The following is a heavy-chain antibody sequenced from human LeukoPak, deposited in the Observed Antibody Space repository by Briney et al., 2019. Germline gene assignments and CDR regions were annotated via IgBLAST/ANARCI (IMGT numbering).Heavy chain of an antibody. D-gene: IGHD5-24*01. CDR1: GGSISGYY. CDR3: ARQASDGYNYGPFDS. V-gene: IGHV4-59*08. J-gene: IGHJ5*01. CDR2: IYYSGSN. Sequence: SETLSLTCTVSGGSISGYYWSWIRQPPGKGLEWIGYIYYSGSNQYNPSLKSRVTISVDTSKNQFSLKLSSVTAADTAVYFCARQASDGYNYGPFDSWGQGTLVTVSS.